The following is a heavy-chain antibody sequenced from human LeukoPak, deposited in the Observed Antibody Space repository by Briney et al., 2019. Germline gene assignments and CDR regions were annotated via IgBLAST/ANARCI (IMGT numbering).Heavy chain of an antibody. CDR1: GFTFSSYA. Sequence: PGGSLRLSCAASGFTFSSYAMNWVRQTPGKGLEWVSSISGSGGSLYYADSVKGRFTISRDNSKNTFYLQMNSLRAEDTAIYYCAKDFVAVTAIGMYYSDYWGQGTLVTVS. CDR3: AKDFVAVTAIGMYYSDY. V-gene: IGHV3-23*01. CDR2: ISGSGGSL. D-gene: IGHD2-21*02. J-gene: IGHJ4*02.